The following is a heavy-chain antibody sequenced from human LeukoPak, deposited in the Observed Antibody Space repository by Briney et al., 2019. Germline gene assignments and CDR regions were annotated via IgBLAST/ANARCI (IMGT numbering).Heavy chain of an antibody. V-gene: IGHV4-34*01. J-gene: IGHJ6*03. CDR1: GGSFSGYY. Sequence: SETLSLTCAVYGGSFSGYYWSWIRQPPGKGLEWIGEINHIGSTNYNPSLKSRVTISVDTSKNQFSLKLSSVTAADTAVYYCARYVLNGSYYYYYYYMDVWGKGTTVTVSS. CDR3: ARYVLNGSYYYYYYYMDV. D-gene: IGHD1-26*01. CDR2: INHIGST.